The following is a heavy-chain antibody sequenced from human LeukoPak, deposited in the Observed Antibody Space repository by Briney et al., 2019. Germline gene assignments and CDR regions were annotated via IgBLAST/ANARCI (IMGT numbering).Heavy chain of an antibody. CDR2: IRYDGSNK. V-gene: IGHV3-30*02. D-gene: IGHD6-19*01. Sequence: PGGSLRLSCAASGFTFSSYGMHWVRQAPGKGLEWVAFIRYDGSNKYYADSVKGRFTISRDNSKNTLYLQMNSLRAEDTAVYYCAKVQYSSGWVLYCYYYMDVWGKGTTVTVSS. CDR1: GFTFSSYG. CDR3: AKVQYSSGWVLYCYYYMDV. J-gene: IGHJ6*03.